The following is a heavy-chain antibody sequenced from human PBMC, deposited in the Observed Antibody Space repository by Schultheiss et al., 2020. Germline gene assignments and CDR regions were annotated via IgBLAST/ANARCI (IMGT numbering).Heavy chain of an antibody. J-gene: IGHJ4*02. V-gene: IGHV4-59*08. Sequence: SQTLSLTCTVSSGTISSCYWCWIRQPPGKGLEWIGYIHYSVNTKYNVSLKSRVTISVDTSKNQFSLKLSAVTAADTAVYYCARGRRSTVTTGFDYWGQGTLGTVSA. D-gene: IGHD4-17*01. CDR3: ARGRRSTVTTGFDY. CDR2: IHYSVNT. CDR1: SGTISSCY.